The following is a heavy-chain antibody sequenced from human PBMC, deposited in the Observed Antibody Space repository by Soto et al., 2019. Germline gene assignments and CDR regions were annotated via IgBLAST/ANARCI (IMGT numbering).Heavy chain of an antibody. J-gene: IGHJ6*02. V-gene: IGHV4-31*03. CDR2: IYYSGST. CDR3: ARDTEYSSSWTSYYYGMDV. CDR1: GGSISSGGYY. Sequence: SETLSLTCTVSGGSISSGGYYWSWIRQHPGKGLEWIGYIYYSGSTYYNPSLKSRVTVSVDTSKNQFSLKLSSVTAADTAVYYCARDTEYSSSWTSYYYGMDVWVQGTTVTVSS. D-gene: IGHD6-13*01.